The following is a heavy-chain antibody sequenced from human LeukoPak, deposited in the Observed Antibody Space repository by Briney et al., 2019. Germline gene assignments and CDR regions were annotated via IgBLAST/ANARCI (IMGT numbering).Heavy chain of an antibody. CDR2: IKSKIDGGTT. D-gene: IGHD4-11*01. J-gene: IGHJ6*03. CDR1: GFTFTNAW. V-gene: IGHV3-15*01. Sequence: GGSLRLSCAASGFTFTNAWMSWVRQAPGKGLEWVGRIKSKIDGGTTDYAAPVKGRFTISRDDSKNTLYLQMNSLKTEDTAVYYCTTDHQTTVSPYYYYYYMDVWGKGTTVTISS. CDR3: TTDHQTTVSPYYYYYYMDV.